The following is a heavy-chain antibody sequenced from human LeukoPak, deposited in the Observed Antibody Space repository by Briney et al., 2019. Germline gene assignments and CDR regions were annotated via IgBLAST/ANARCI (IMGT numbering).Heavy chain of an antibody. V-gene: IGHV3-23*01. CDR1: GFTFSSYS. D-gene: IGHD3-10*01. CDR3: AKDDGWGRFYH. Sequence: GGSLRLSCAASGFTFSSYSMNWVRQAPGKGLEWVSGVGPTGVNTYYAGSVKGRFSISRDNSKNVVYLQMNSLRAEDTAIYYCAKDDGWGRFYHWGQGTLVTVSS. CDR2: VGPTGVNT. J-gene: IGHJ1*01.